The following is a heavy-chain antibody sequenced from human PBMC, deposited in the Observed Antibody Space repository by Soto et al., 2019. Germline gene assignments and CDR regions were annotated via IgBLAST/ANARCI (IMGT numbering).Heavy chain of an antibody. J-gene: IGHJ6*02. CDR3: ARDHLLRQHLERPLYYYGMDV. Sequence: ASVKVSCKASGHTFTDYYLHWVRQAPGQGLEWMGWINPNSGGTDFAQNFLGRVTMTTDTSMSTAYMELGNLSFDDTAMYFCARDHLLRQHLERPLYYYGMDVWGQGTMVTVSS. CDR2: INPNSGGT. CDR1: GHTFTDYY. D-gene: IGHD6-13*01. V-gene: IGHV1-2*02.